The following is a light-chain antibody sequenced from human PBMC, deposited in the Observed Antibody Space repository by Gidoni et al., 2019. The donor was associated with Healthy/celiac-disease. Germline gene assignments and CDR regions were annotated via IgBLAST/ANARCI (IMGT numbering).Light chain of an antibody. CDR2: AAS. J-gene: IGKJ2*01. CDR3: QQSYSTPPF. Sequence: DIQMTQSPSSLSASVGDRVTITCRASQSISSYLNWYQQKPGKAPKLLIYAASSLQSGVPSRFSGSGSGTDFTLTISSLQPKDFATYYCQQSYSTPPFFGQGTKLEIK. V-gene: IGKV1-39*01. CDR1: QSISSY.